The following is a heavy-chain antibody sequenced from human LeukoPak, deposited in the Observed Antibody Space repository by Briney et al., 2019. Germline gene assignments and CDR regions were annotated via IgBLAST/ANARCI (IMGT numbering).Heavy chain of an antibody. D-gene: IGHD3-22*01. CDR2: IYYSGST. V-gene: IGHV4-59*01. Sequence: SETLSLTCTVSGGSISSYCWSWIRQPPGKGLEWIRYIYYSGSTNYNPSLKSRVTISVDTSKNQFSLKLSSVTAADTAVYYCARDLLYDSSGCAFDIWGQGTMVTVSS. CDR1: GGSISSYC. J-gene: IGHJ3*02. CDR3: ARDLLYDSSGCAFDI.